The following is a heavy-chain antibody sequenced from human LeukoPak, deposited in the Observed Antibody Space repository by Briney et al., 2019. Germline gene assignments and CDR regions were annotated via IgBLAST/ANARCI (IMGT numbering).Heavy chain of an antibody. CDR3: ARHSPGARGIDS. Sequence: SETLSLTCAVSSGSISSGGYSWSWIRQPPGKGLEWIGEINHSENTKYSPSLKSRVTISIDTSKNQFSLKLTSVTAADTAMFYCARHSPGARGIDSWGQGTLVTVSS. CDR2: INHSENT. CDR1: SGSISSGGYS. J-gene: IGHJ4*02. V-gene: IGHV4-34*01. D-gene: IGHD2-15*01.